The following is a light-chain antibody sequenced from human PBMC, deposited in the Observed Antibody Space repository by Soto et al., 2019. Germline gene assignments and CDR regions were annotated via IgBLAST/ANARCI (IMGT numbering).Light chain of an antibody. J-gene: IGKJ1*01. V-gene: IGKV3-11*01. CDR1: QSVSSY. CDR3: QQYSSLWT. CDR2: DAS. Sequence: EIVLTQSPATLSLSPGERATLSFRASQSVSSYLAWYQQKPGQAPRLLIYDASNRATGIPARFSGSGSGTDFTLSISRLEPEDFAVYYCQQYSSLWTFGQGTKVDI.